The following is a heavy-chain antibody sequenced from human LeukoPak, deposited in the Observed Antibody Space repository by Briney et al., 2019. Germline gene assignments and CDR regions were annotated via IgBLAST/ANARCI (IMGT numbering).Heavy chain of an antibody. J-gene: IGHJ4*02. CDR2: INPNSGGT. CDR1: GYTFTGYY. CDR3: ARDREYQVLGALDY. V-gene: IGHV1-2*02. D-gene: IGHD2-2*01. Sequence: ASVKVSCTASGYTFTGYYMHWVRQAPGQGLEGMGWINPNSGGTNYAQKFQGRVTMTRDTSISTAYMELSRLRSDDTAVYYCARDREYQVLGALDYWGQGTLVTVSS.